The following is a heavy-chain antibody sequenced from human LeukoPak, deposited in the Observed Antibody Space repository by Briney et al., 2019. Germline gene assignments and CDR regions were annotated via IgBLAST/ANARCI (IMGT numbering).Heavy chain of an antibody. V-gene: IGHV3-23*01. CDR2: ISGSGGST. D-gene: IGHD2-15*01. CDR1: GFTFSNYG. CDR3: AKAGLYCSGGSCYDWFDP. J-gene: IGHJ5*02. Sequence: GGSLRLSCAASGFTFSNYGMHWVRQAPGKGLEWVSAISGSGGSTYYADSVKGRFTISRDNSKNTLYLQMNSLRAEDTAVYYCAKAGLYCSGGSCYDWFDPWGQGTLVTVSS.